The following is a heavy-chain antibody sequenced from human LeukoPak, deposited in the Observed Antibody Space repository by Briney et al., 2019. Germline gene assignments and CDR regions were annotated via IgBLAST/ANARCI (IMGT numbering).Heavy chain of an antibody. D-gene: IGHD3-3*01. CDR2: INHSGST. V-gene: IGHV4-34*01. Sequence: PSETLSLTCAVYGGSFSGYYWSWIRQPPVKGLEWIGEINHSGSTNYNPSLKSRVTISVDTSKNQFSLKLSSVTAADTAVYYCARTVGFWSGYYRYNWFDPWGQGTLVTVSS. CDR1: GGSFSGYY. CDR3: ARTVGFWSGYYRYNWFDP. J-gene: IGHJ5*02.